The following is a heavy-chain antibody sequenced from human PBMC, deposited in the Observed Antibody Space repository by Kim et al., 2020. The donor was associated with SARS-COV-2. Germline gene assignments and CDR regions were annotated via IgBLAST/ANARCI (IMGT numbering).Heavy chain of an antibody. Sequence: GGSLRLSCAASGFTFSSYWMHWVRQAPGKGLVWVSRINSDGSSTSYADSVKGRFTISRDNAKNTLYLQMNSLRAEDTAVYYCLTGYLWGAYGMDVWGQGTTVTVSS. CDR2: INSDGSST. CDR3: LTGYLWGAYGMDV. CDR1: GFTFSSYW. V-gene: IGHV3-74*01. J-gene: IGHJ6*02. D-gene: IGHD3-9*01.